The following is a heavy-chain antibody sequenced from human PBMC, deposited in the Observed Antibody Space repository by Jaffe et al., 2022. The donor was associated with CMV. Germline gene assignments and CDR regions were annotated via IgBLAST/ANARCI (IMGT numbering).Heavy chain of an antibody. CDR2: IVPMFGAP. CDR3: ARGGGYCISSKCRGYGMGV. Sequence: QVQLVQSGAEVKKPGSSLRVSCKASGGNFNNYPIDWVRQAPGQGLEWMGGIVPMFGAPNYAQGFQGRVTIIADESTSTAYMELSSLTFEDTAIYFCARGGGYCISSKCRGYGMGVWGQGTTVTVSS. CDR1: GGNFNNYP. V-gene: IGHV1-69*01. D-gene: IGHD2-2*01. J-gene: IGHJ6*02.